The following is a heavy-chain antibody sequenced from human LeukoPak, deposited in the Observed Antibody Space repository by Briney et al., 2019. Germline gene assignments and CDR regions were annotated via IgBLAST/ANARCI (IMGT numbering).Heavy chain of an antibody. V-gene: IGHV4-39*01. D-gene: IGHD2-2*02. CDR3: ARHGGVFCTSTSCYTFDY. J-gene: IGHJ4*02. Sequence: SETLSLTCTVSGGSISSSTYYWGCIRQPPGKGLEWLGSMYYTGRTYYNPSLKSRVTISVDTSKNQFSLKLTSVTAADTAVYYCARHGGVFCTSTSCYTFDYWGQGTLVTVSS. CDR2: MYYTGRT. CDR1: GGSISSSTYY.